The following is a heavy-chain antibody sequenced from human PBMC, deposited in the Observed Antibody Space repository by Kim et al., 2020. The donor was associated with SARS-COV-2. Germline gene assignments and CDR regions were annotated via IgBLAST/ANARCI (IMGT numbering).Heavy chain of an antibody. J-gene: IGHJ6*03. V-gene: IGHV3-30*18. Sequence: GGSLRLSCAASGFTFSSYGMHWVRQAPGKGLEWVAVISYDGSNKYYADSVKGRFTISRDNSKNTMYLQMNSLRAEDTTVYYCAKDPWEYSSGPPYYYYYAGFWGKGTTANV. CDR1: GFTFSSYG. CDR2: ISYDGSNK. CDR3: AKDPWEYSSGPPYYYYYAGF. D-gene: IGHD6-19*01.